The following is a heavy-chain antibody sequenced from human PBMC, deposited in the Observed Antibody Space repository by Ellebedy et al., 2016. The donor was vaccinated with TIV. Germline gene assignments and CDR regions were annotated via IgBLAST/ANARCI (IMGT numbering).Heavy chain of an antibody. J-gene: IGHJ5*02. V-gene: IGHV4-4*02. CDR1: GGSISSSNW. D-gene: IGHD2-2*01. Sequence: SETLSLTXAVSGGSISSSNWWCWVRQPPGKGLEWIGEIYHSGSTNYNPSLKSRVTISVDKSKNQFSLKLSSVTAADTAVYYCAREGVSQVLNWFDPWGQGTLVTVSS. CDR3: AREGVSQVLNWFDP. CDR2: IYHSGST.